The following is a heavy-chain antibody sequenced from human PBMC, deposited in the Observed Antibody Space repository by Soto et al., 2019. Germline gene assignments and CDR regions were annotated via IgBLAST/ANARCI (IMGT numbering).Heavy chain of an antibody. CDR3: TTDDPLNKF. J-gene: IGHJ4*02. Sequence: QVQLVESGGGVVQPGRSLRLSCAASGFTFSSYGMHWVRQAPGKGLEWVAVISYDGSNKYYADSVKGRFTISRDNSKNTLYLQMNSLRAEDTGVYYCTTDDPLNKFWGQGTLVIVSS. V-gene: IGHV3-30*03. CDR1: GFTFSSYG. CDR2: ISYDGSNK.